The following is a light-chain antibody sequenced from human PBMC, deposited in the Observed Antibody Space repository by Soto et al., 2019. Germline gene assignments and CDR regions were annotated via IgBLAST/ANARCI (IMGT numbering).Light chain of an antibody. Sequence: NFMLTQPHSVSESPGKTVTISCTRSSGSIASNYVQWYQQRPGSAPTTVIYEDNQRPSGVPDQFSGSIDSSSNSASLTISGLKTEDEADYYCQSYDSSNRGVFGGGTQLTVL. CDR1: SGSIASNY. J-gene: IGLJ2*01. CDR2: EDN. V-gene: IGLV6-57*04. CDR3: QSYDSSNRGV.